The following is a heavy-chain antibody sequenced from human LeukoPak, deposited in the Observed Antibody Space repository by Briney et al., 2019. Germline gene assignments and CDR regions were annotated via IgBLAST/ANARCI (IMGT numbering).Heavy chain of an antibody. CDR1: RFTFSNYW. Sequence: GSLRLSCVASRFTFSNYWMTWVRQAPGKGLEWIGEIYHSGSTNYNPSLRSRVTISVDKSKNQFSLKLSSVTAADTAVYYCARDKVHYDSSGYYFDLHAFDIWGQGTMVTVSS. J-gene: IGHJ3*02. D-gene: IGHD3-22*01. V-gene: IGHV4-4*02. CDR3: ARDKVHYDSSGYYFDLHAFDI. CDR2: IYHSGST.